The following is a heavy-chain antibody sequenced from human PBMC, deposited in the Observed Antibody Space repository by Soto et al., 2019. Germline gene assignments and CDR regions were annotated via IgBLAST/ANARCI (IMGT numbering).Heavy chain of an antibody. CDR2: MNPNSGNT. CDR3: ARGGVPEYYDFWSGYSRDYYYYYGMDV. D-gene: IGHD3-3*01. J-gene: IGHJ6*02. V-gene: IGHV1-8*01. Sequence: ASVKVSCKASGYTFTSYDINWVRQATGQGLEWMGWMNPNSGNTGYAQKFQGRVTMTRNTSISTAYMELSSLRSEDTAVYYCARGGVPEYYDFWSGYSRDYYYYYGMDVWGQGTTVTVSS. CDR1: GYTFTSYD.